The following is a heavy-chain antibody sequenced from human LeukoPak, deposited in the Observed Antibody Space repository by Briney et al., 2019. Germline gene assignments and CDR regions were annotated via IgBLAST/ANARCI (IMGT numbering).Heavy chain of an antibody. Sequence: PSETLSLTCTVSGGSISSYYWSWIRQPPGKGLEWIGYIYYSGSTNYNPSLKSRVTISVDTSKNQFSLKLSSVTAADTAVYYCARGVTYYDFWSGYYQYFDYWGQGTLVTVSS. D-gene: IGHD3-3*01. CDR3: ARGVTYYDFWSGYYQYFDY. V-gene: IGHV4-59*01. CDR1: GGSISSYY. J-gene: IGHJ4*02. CDR2: IYYSGST.